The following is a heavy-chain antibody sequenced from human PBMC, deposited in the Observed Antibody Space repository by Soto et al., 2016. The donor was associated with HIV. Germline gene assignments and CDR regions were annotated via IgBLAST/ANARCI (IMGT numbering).Heavy chain of an antibody. CDR3: LKDMNSSWRYGAPTP. Sequence: EVQLVESGGGLVQPGKSLKLSCAASGFAFDDYAMHWVRQAPGKGLEWVSGISWNSGSIGYADSVKGRFTISRDSAKNSLSLQMNSLRLEDTAFYYCLKDMNSSWRYGAPTPWGQGNPGPPSPQ. D-gene: IGHD2-15*01. V-gene: IGHV3-9*01. CDR1: GFAFDDYA. J-gene: IGHJ4*02. CDR2: ISWNSGSI.